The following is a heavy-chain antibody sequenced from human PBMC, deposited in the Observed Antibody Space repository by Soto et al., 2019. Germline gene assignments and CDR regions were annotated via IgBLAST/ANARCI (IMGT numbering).Heavy chain of an antibody. D-gene: IGHD2-15*01. Sequence: QVQLVQSGAEVKKPGSSVKVSCKASGGTFSSYAISWVRQAPGQGLEWMGGIIPIFGTANYAQKFQGRVTITADESTSTAYMELSSLRSEDTAVYYCARAPYCSGGSCYPGHDWFDPWGQGTLVTVSS. CDR1: GGTFSSYA. V-gene: IGHV1-69*12. J-gene: IGHJ5*02. CDR2: IIPIFGTA. CDR3: ARAPYCSGGSCYPGHDWFDP.